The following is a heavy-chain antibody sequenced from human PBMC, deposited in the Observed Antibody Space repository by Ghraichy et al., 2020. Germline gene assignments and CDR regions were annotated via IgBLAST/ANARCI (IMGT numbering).Heavy chain of an antibody. D-gene: IGHD6-13*01. Sequence: GESLNISCVASGFTFSSLWMTWVRQGPGKGLEWVANIKEDGSEKYYVGSVKGRFTISRDNAKKSLYLQMSSLTADDTAVYYCARGGSDSSWYWRNWGQGTRVTVSS. CDR1: GFTFSSLW. J-gene: IGHJ4*02. V-gene: IGHV3-7*01. CDR3: ARGGSDSSWYWRN. CDR2: IKEDGSEK.